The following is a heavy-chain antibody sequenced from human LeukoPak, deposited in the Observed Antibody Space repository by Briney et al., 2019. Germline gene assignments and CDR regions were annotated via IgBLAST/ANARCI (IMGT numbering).Heavy chain of an antibody. D-gene: IGHD3-22*01. CDR1: GFTFSSYA. CDR3: AKEGRLGYYYDSSGYY. J-gene: IGHJ4*02. V-gene: IGHV3-23*01. Sequence: GGSLRLSCAASGFTFSSYAMSWVRQAPGKGLEWVSAISGSGGSTYYADSVKGRFTISRDNSKNTLYLQMNSLRAEDTAVYYCAKEGRLGYYYDSSGYYWGQGTLVTVSS. CDR2: ISGSGGST.